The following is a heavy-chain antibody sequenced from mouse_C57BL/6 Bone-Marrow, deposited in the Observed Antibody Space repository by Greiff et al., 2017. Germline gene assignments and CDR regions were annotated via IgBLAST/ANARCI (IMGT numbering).Heavy chain of an antibody. CDR1: GYTFTSYG. Sequence: VKLMESGAELARPGASVKLSCKASGYTFTSYGISWVKQRTGQGLEWIGEIYPRSGNTYYNEKFKGKATLTADKSSSTAYMELRSLTSEDSAVYFCARGDYYGSSYIAYWGQGTLVTVSA. CDR3: ARGDYYGSSYIAY. J-gene: IGHJ3*01. CDR2: IYPRSGNT. D-gene: IGHD1-1*01. V-gene: IGHV1-81*01.